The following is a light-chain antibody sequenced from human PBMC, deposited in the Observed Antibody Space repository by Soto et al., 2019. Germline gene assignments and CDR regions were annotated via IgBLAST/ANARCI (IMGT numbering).Light chain of an antibody. CDR2: GAS. Sequence: ETVLTQSPGTLSLSPGERATLSCRASQSVSSSYLAWYQQKPGQAPRLLIYGASSRATGIPDRISGSGSGTDFTLTISRLEPEDFAVYYCQQYGSSPRTLGQGTKVEIK. CDR3: QQYGSSPRT. J-gene: IGKJ1*01. CDR1: QSVSSSY. V-gene: IGKV3-20*01.